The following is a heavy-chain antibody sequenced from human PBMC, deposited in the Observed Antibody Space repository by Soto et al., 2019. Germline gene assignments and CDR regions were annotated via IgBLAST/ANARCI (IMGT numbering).Heavy chain of an antibody. J-gene: IGHJ3*01. CDR3: VRDDAFDL. Sequence: EVQLVESGGGLVQPGRSLRLSCAASGFTFDAYPMHWVRQAPGKGLEWVAGLAWGGGSIGYVDSVEGRFTISSDNAKNSLYLQMSSLRDEDTALYYCVRDDAFDLWGQGTQVTVSS. CDR1: GFTFDAYP. CDR2: LAWGGGSI. V-gene: IGHV3-9*01.